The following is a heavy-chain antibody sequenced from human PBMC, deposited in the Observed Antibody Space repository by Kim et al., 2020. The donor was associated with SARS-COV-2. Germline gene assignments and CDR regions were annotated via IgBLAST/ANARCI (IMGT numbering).Heavy chain of an antibody. D-gene: IGHD6-19*01. CDR2: ISSSSSYI. J-gene: IGHJ4*02. CDR1: GFTFSSYS. CDR3: ARDSGYSSGWSSGGSV. Sequence: GGSLRLSCAASGFTFSSYSMNWVRQAPGKGLEWVSSISSSSSYIYYADSVKGRFTISRDNAKNSLYLQMNSLRAEDTAVYYCARDSGYSSGWSSGGSVWGQGTLVTVSS. V-gene: IGHV3-21*04.